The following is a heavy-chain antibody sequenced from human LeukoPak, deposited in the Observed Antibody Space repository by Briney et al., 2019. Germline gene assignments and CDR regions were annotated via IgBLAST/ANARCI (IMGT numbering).Heavy chain of an antibody. D-gene: IGHD2-21*01. CDR1: GFTFSSYA. CDR2: ISGSGGNT. V-gene: IGHV3-23*01. J-gene: IGHJ5*02. Sequence: GGSLRLSCAASGFTFSSYAMSWVRQAPGKGLEWVSSISGSGGNTFYADSVKGRFTIPRDNSKNTLYLQMNSLRAEDTAVFYCARDDWGFDPWGQGTLVTVSS. CDR3: ARDDWGFDP.